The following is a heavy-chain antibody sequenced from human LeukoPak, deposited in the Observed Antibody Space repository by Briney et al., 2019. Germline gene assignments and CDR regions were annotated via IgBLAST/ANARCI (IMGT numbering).Heavy chain of an antibody. CDR2: INHSGST. V-gene: IGHV4-34*01. CDR3: ARASRGQDPP. CDR1: GGSFSGYY. J-gene: IGHJ5*02. Sequence: PETLSLTCAVYGGSFSGYYWSWIRQPPGKGLEWIGEINHSGSTNYNPSLKSRVTISVDTSKNQFSLKLSSVTAADTAVYYCARASRGQDPPWGQGTLVTVSS.